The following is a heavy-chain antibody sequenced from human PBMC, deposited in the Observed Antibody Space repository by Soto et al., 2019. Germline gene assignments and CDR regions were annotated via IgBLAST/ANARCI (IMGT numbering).Heavy chain of an antibody. V-gene: IGHV1-46*01. CDR1: GYTFTSYY. D-gene: IGHD3-3*01. Sequence: ASVKVSCKASGYTFTSYYMHWVRQAPGQGLEWMGIINPSGGSTSYAQKFQGRVTMTRDTSTSTVYMELSSLRSEDTAVYYCARDYDFWSGYPTDYYYYGMYVWGQGTTVTVSS. CDR3: ARDYDFWSGYPTDYYYYGMYV. CDR2: INPSGGST. J-gene: IGHJ6*02.